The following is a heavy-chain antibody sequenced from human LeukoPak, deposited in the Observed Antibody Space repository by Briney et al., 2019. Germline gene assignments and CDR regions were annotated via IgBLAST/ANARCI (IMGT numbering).Heavy chain of an antibody. CDR1: GGSFSGYY. CDR2: IDHTGST. V-gene: IGHV4-34*01. J-gene: IGHJ4*02. CDR3: ARVRGLWFGVRNDS. D-gene: IGHD3-10*01. Sequence: SETLSLTCAVYGGSFSGYYWSWIRQPPGKGLEWIGEIDHTGSTHYNPSLKSRVTMSVDASKNQFSLKLTFVTAAETAVYYCARVRGLWFGVRNDSWGQGTLVTVSS.